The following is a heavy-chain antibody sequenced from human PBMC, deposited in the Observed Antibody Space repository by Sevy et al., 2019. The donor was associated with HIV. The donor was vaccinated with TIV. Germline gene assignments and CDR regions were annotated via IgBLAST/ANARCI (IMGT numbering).Heavy chain of an antibody. CDR2: FDPEDGET. CDR1: GYTLTELS. J-gene: IGHJ5*02. V-gene: IGHV1-24*01. D-gene: IGHD1-26*01. CDR3: ANSSGRIGHTAHWFDP. Sequence: ASVKVSCKVSGYTLTELSMHWVRQAPGKGLEWMGGFDPEDGETIYAQKFQGRVTMTEDTSTDTAYMELSSLRSEDTAVYYCANSSGRIGHTAHWFDPWGQGTLVTVSS.